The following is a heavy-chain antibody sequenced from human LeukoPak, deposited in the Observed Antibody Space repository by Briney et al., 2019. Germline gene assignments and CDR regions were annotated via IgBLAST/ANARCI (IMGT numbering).Heavy chain of an antibody. CDR2: ISAYNGNT. D-gene: IGHD3-22*01. CDR3: ARLGWYYDSSGYTTPGYFDY. CDR1: GYTFTSYG. J-gene: IGHJ4*02. Sequence: GASVKVSCKASGYTFTSYGISWVRQAPGQGLEWMGWISAYNGNTNYAQKLQGRVTMTTDTSTSTAYMELRSLRSDDTAVYYCARLGWYYDSSGYTTPGYFDYWGQGTLVTVSS. V-gene: IGHV1-18*01.